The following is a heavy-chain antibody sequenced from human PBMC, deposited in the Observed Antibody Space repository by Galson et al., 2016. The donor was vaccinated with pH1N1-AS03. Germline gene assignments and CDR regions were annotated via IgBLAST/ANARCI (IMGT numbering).Heavy chain of an antibody. J-gene: IGHJ6*02. V-gene: IGHV3-7*03. CDR2: INKDGNEK. CDR1: GFTFGSHW. D-gene: IGHD6-13*01. Sequence: SLRLSCAVSGFTFGSHWMSWVRQAPGKGLEWVANINKDGNEKYYVDSVKGRFAISRDNAKNSLYLQMNSLRAEDTAVYYCARDGKVAAASIIYYYGMDVWGQGTTVTVSS. CDR3: ARDGKVAAASIIYYYGMDV.